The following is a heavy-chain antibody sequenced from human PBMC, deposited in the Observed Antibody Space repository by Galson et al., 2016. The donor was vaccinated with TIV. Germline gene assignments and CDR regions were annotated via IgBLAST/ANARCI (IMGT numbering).Heavy chain of an antibody. Sequence: QSGAEVKMPGDSLKISCKGSGYSFPSYWIGWVRQKPGKGLEWMGIVFPGDSDTRFSPSFQGQVSTSADKSINTAFLQWNSLKASDTAIYYCARRREIDLPDFDWAYDPRTKYYDSWGQGTLVTVS. CDR1: GYSFPSYW. D-gene: IGHD3-9*01. V-gene: IGHV5-51*01. CDR3: ARRREIDLPDFDWAYDPRTKYYDS. CDR2: VFPGDSDT. J-gene: IGHJ4*02.